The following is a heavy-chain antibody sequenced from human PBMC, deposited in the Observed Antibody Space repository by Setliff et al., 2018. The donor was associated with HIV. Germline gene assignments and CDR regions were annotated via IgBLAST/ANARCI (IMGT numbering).Heavy chain of an antibody. V-gene: IGHV4-31*03. CDR2: IYYSGST. CDR3: ARGLVVVTDSDYDTNYYYYYYMDV. CDR1: GGSISSGGYY. J-gene: IGHJ6*03. Sequence: PSETLSLTCTVSGGSISSGGYYWSWIRQHPGKGLEWIGYIYYSGSTYYNPSLKSRVTISIDTSKNQFYLKLSSVTAADTAVYYCARGLVVVTDSDYDTNYYYYYYMDVWGKGTTVTVSS. D-gene: IGHD5-12*01.